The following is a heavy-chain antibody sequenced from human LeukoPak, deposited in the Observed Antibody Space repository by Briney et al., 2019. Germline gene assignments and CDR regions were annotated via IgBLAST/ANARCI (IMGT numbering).Heavy chain of an antibody. V-gene: IGHV5-51*01. CDR2: IYPGDSDT. D-gene: IGHD1-26*01. CDR1: GYSFTSYW. CDR3: ASYSGSYYFPEYFQH. J-gene: IGHJ1*01. Sequence: GESLKISCKGSGYSFTSYWIGWVRQMPGKGLEWMGIIYPGDSDTGYSPSFQGQVTISADKSISTSYLQWSSLKASDTAMYYCASYSGSYYFPEYFQHWGQGTLVTVSS.